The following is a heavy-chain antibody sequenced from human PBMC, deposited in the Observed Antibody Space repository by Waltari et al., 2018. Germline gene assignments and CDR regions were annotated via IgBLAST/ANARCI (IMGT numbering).Heavy chain of an antibody. Sequence: EVQLLESGGGLVQPGGSVTLSCSASGFTFSIDAMNWVRQAPGKGLEWVSGIRGSGDNTYYADSVKCRFAISRDNSENTVYLQMNGLRGEDTAVYYCTRADFWSGYLFDFWGQGTLVTVSS. CDR2: IRGSGDNT. J-gene: IGHJ4*02. CDR3: TRADFWSGYLFDF. D-gene: IGHD3-3*01. V-gene: IGHV3-23*01. CDR1: GFTFSIDA.